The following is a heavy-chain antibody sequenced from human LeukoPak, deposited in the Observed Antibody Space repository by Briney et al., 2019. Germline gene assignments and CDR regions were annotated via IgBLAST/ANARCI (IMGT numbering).Heavy chain of an antibody. CDR3: ARRGVMITFGGVIAYYFDY. CDR2: IYYSGST. J-gene: IGHJ4*02. V-gene: IGHV4-31*03. CDR1: GGSISSGGYY. D-gene: IGHD3-16*02. Sequence: TLSLTCTVSGGSISSGGYYWSWIRQHPGKGLEWIGYIYYSGSTYYNPSLKSRVTISVDTSKNQFSLKLSSVTAADTAVYYCARRGVMITFGGVIAYYFDYWGQGTLVTVSS.